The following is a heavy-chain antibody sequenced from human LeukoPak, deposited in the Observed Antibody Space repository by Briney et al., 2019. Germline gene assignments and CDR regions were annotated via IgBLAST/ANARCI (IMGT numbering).Heavy chain of an antibody. CDR3: FSRGGWLANFDY. V-gene: IGHV3-74*01. Sequence: GGSLRLSCAASGFTFSSYWMHWVRQAPGKGLVWVSRINSDGSSTSYADSVKGRFTISRDNAKNTLYLQMNSLRAEDTAVYYCFSRGGWLANFDYWGQGTLVTVSS. CDR2: INSDGSST. CDR1: GFTFSSYW. D-gene: IGHD3-9*01. J-gene: IGHJ4*02.